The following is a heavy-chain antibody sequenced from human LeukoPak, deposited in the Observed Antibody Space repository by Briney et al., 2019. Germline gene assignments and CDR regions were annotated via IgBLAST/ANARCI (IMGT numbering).Heavy chain of an antibody. V-gene: IGHV1-46*01. Sequence: ASVKVSCKASGYTFTSYYMHWVRQAPGQGLEWMGIINPSGGSTSYAQKFQGRVTMTRDMSTSTVYMELGSLRAEDTAVYYCAREYGPSIAPRASGNWFDPWGQGTLVTVSS. CDR3: AREYGPSIAPRASGNWFDP. D-gene: IGHD6-6*01. CDR2: INPSGGST. J-gene: IGHJ5*02. CDR1: GYTFTSYY.